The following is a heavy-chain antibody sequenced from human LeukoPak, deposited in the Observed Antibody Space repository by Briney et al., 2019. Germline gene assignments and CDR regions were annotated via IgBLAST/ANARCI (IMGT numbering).Heavy chain of an antibody. D-gene: IGHD3-10*01. CDR3: ARDFGGSVDY. Sequence: GGSLRLSCAASGFTVSSNYMSWVRQAPGKGLVWVSRINSDGSRTSYADSVKGRFTISRDNAKNTLYLQMNSLRAEDTAVYYCARDFGGSVDYWGQGTLVTVSS. CDR2: INSDGSRT. V-gene: IGHV3-74*01. CDR1: GFTVSSNY. J-gene: IGHJ4*02.